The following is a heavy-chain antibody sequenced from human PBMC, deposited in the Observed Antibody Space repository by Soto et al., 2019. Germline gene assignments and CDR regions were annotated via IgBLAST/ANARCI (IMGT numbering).Heavy chain of an antibody. CDR1: GGTFSSYA. J-gene: IGHJ3*02. CDR2: IIPIFGTA. Sequence: SVKVSCKASGGTFSSYAISWVRQAPGQGLEWMGGIIPIFGTANYAQKFQGRVTITADKSTSTAYMELSSLRSEETAVYYCAREQRYCSGGSCSDAFDIWGQGTMVTVSS. CDR3: AREQRYCSGGSCSDAFDI. D-gene: IGHD2-15*01. V-gene: IGHV1-69*06.